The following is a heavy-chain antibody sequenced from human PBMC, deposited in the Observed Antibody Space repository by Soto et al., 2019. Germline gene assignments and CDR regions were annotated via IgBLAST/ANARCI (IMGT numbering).Heavy chain of an antibody. J-gene: IGHJ4*02. CDR3: TTEQKWLQLSLGY. CDR1: GFTFSSYG. D-gene: IGHD5-12*01. V-gene: IGHV3-30*03. CDR2: ISYDGSNK. Sequence: QVQLVESGGGVVQPGRSLRLSCAASGFTFSSYGMHWVRQAPGKGLEWVAVISYDGSNKYYADSVKGRFTISRDDSKDTLYLQMNSLKTEDTAVYYCTTEQKWLQLSLGYWGQGTLVTVSS.